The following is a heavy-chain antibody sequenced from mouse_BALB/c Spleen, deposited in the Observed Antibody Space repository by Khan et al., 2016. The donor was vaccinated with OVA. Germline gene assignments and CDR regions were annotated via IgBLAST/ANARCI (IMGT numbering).Heavy chain of an antibody. CDR3: ARGGSSGPAWFAY. J-gene: IGHJ3*01. V-gene: IGHV3-6*02. Sequence: EVQLQESGPGLVKPSQSLSLTCSVTGYSITSGYFWNWIRQFPGNKLEWMGYIRYDGNSNYNPSLKNRISITRATSKNPFFLKLHSVTPADTATYYCARGGSSGPAWFAYWGQGTLVTVSA. D-gene: IGHD3-1*01. CDR1: GYSITSGYF. CDR2: IRYDGNS.